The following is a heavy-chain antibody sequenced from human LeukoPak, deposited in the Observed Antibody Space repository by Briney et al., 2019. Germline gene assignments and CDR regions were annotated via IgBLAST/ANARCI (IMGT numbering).Heavy chain of an antibody. D-gene: IGHD3-10*01. V-gene: IGHV1-18*01. CDR1: GYTFTSYG. Sequence: ASVKVSCKASGYTFTSYGISWVRQAPGQGLEWMGWISAYNGNTNYAQKLQGRVIMTTDTSTSTAYMELRSLRSDDTAVYYCARDGIWFGEFPFDYWGQGTLVTVSS. J-gene: IGHJ4*02. CDR2: ISAYNGNT. CDR3: ARDGIWFGEFPFDY.